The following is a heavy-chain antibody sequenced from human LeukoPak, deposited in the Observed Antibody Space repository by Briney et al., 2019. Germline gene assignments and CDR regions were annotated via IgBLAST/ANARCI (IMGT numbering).Heavy chain of an antibody. J-gene: IGHJ4*02. CDR1: GFTFSTYG. CDR2: ISGSGGST. Sequence: PGGSLRLSCAASGFTFSTYGMNWVRQAPGKGLEWVSSISGSGGSTYYADSVEGRFTISRDNSKNTLYLQMNSLRAEDTAVYYCAKGGGYYYDSSGYVYFDYWGQGTLVTVSS. CDR3: AKGGGYYYDSSGYVYFDY. V-gene: IGHV3-23*01. D-gene: IGHD3-22*01.